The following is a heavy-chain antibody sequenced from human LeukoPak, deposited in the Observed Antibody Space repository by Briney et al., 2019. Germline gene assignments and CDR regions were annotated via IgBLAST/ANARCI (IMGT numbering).Heavy chain of an antibody. J-gene: IGHJ4*02. CDR3: ARAYYFDSSAYYPLDY. CDR1: GGSIRSNNW. CDR2: IYHSGST. D-gene: IGHD3-22*01. Sequence: KASQTLSLTCAVSGGSIRSNNWWSWVRQPPGKGLEWIGEIYHSGSTNYNPSLKSRVTISVDKSKNQFSLKLSSVTAADTAVYYYARAYYFDSSAYYPLDYWGQGTLVTVSS. V-gene: IGHV4-4*02.